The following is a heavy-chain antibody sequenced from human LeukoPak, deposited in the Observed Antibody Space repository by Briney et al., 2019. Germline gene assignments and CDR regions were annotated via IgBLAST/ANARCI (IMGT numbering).Heavy chain of an antibody. V-gene: IGHV4-59*01. CDR3: ARGGPPTVTRFDY. CDR1: GGSISNYY. J-gene: IGHJ4*02. CDR2: IYYSGST. D-gene: IGHD4-17*01. Sequence: SETLSLTCTVSGGSISNYYWSWIRQPPGKGLEWIGYIYYSGSTNYNPSLKSRVTISVDTSKNQFSLKLSSVTAADTAVYYCARGGPPTVTRFDYWGQGTLVTVSS.